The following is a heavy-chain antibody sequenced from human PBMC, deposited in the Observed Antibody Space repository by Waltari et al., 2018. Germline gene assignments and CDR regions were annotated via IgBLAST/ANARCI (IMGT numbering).Heavy chain of an antibody. D-gene: IGHD2-15*01. CDR1: GFTFSSYA. CDR3: ARFGVTGKVVTAFDY. V-gene: IGHV3-30-3*01. Sequence: QVQLVESGGGVVQPGRSLRLSCAASGFTFSSYAMHWVRQAPGKGLEWVAVISYDGSNKYSADSVKGRFTISRDNSKNTLYLQMNSLRAEDTAVYYCARFGVTGKVVTAFDYWGQGTLVTVSS. CDR2: ISYDGSNK. J-gene: IGHJ4*02.